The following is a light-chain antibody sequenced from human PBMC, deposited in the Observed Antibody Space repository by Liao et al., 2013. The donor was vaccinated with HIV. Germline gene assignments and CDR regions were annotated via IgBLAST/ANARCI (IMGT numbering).Light chain of an antibody. Sequence: SYVLTQPPSVSVSPGQTASITCSGDILEQKYTYWYQQKPGQSPVLVIYQDTKRPSGIPDRFSGSKSGKMATLTISGTQPMDEADYYCQAWDFSTSFVFGTGTKVTVL. CDR1: ILEQKY. J-gene: IGLJ1*01. CDR3: QAWDFSTSFV. CDR2: QDT. V-gene: IGLV3-1*01.